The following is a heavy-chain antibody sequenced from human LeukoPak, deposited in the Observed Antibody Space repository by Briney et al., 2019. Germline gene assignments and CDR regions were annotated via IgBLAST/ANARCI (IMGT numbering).Heavy chain of an antibody. CDR3: ARDDDYYDSSGADAFDI. CDR1: GFTFSSYW. Sequence: GGSLRLSCAASGFTFSSYWMSWVRQAPGKGLEWVANIKQDGSEKYYVDSVKGRFTISRDNAKNSLYLQMNSLRAEDTAVYYCARDDDYYDSSGADAFDIWGQGTMVTVSS. D-gene: IGHD3-22*01. J-gene: IGHJ3*02. V-gene: IGHV3-7*01. CDR2: IKQDGSEK.